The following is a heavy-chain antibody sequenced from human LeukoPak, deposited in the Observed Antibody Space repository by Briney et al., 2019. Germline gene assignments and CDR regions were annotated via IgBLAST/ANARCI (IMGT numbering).Heavy chain of an antibody. J-gene: IGHJ3*02. CDR2: IYYSGST. D-gene: IGHD6-13*01. V-gene: IGHV4-59*01. CDR1: GGSISSYY. Sequence: KTSKTLSLTCTVSGGSISSYYWSWIRQPPGKGLEWIGYIYYSGSTNYNPSLKSRVTISVDTSKNQFSLKLSSVTAADTAVYYCAREGTAGTAFDIWGQGTMVTVSS. CDR3: AREGTAGTAFDI.